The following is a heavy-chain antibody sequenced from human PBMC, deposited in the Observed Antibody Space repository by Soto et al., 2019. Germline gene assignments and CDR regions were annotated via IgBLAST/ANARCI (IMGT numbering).Heavy chain of an antibody. CDR1: GGSVSSGFYY. CDR3: ARGRYSYGHFDF. CDR2: IYYSGTT. J-gene: IGHJ4*02. Sequence: SETLSLTCTVSGGSVSSGFYYWTWIRQSSGKGPEWIGYIYYSGTTSYNPSLKSRVTMSRDTSKNLFSLELNSVTAADTAVYYGARGRYSYGHFDFWGRGTLVTVSS. D-gene: IGHD5-18*01. V-gene: IGHV4-61*01.